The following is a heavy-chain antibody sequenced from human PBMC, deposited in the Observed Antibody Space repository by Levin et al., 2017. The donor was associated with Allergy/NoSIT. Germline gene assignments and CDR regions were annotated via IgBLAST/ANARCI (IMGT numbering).Heavy chain of an antibody. CDR1: GFTFSSYG. D-gene: IGHD2-21*02. CDR3: ARDFCGGDGDRFDY. V-gene: IGHV3-33*01. CDR2: IWYDGSNK. J-gene: IGHJ4*02. Sequence: GESLKISCAASGFTFSSYGMHWVRQAPGKGLEWVAVIWYDGSNKYYADSVKGRFTISRDNSKNTLYLQMNSLRAEDTAVYYCARDFCGGDGDRFDYWGQGTLVTVSS.